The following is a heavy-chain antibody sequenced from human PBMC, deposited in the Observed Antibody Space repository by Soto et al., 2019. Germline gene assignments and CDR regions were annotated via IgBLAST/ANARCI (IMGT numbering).Heavy chain of an antibody. CDR1: GFTFSSYA. CDR2: ISYDGSNK. D-gene: IGHD3-10*01. Sequence: QVHLVESGGGVVQPGRSLRLSCAASGFTFSSYAMHWVRQAPGKGLEWVAVISYDGSNKYYADSVKGRFTISRDNSKNPMYLPMYSLRSVDTAVYYCARPFAMVRGVIDYWGQGKLVTVSS. J-gene: IGHJ4*02. V-gene: IGHV3-30-3*01. CDR3: ARPFAMVRGVIDY.